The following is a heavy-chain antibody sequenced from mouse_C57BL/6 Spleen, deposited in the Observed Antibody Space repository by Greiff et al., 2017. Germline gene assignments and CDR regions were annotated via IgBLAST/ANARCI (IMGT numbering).Heavy chain of an antibody. CDR2: IHPNSGST. CDR3: ARPLGDYGSSSFAY. D-gene: IGHD1-1*01. V-gene: IGHV1-64*01. CDR1: GYTFTSYW. Sequence: QVQLQQPGAELVKPGASVKLSCKASGYTFTSYWMHWVKQRPGQGLEWIGMIHPNSGSTNYNEKFKSKATLTVDKSSSTAYMQLSSLSSEDSAVYYWARPLGDYGSSSFAYWGQGTLVTVSA. J-gene: IGHJ3*01.